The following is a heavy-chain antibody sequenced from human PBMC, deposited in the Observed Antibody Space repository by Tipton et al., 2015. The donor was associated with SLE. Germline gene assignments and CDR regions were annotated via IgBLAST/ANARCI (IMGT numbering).Heavy chain of an antibody. CDR2: IYYSGST. CDR3: VRLRSKVLIDY. V-gene: IGHV4-39*07. CDR1: GGSISSSSFY. Sequence: TLSLTCTVSGGSISSSSFYWGWIRQTPGKGLEWIGSIYYSGSTYYYPSLKSRITISVATSKNQFSLEVRSVTAADTAVYYCVRLRSKVLIDYWGQGTLVTVSA. J-gene: IGHJ4*02. D-gene: IGHD2-8*01.